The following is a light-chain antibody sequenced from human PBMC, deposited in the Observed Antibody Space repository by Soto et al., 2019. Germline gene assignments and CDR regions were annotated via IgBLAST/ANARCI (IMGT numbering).Light chain of an antibody. Sequence: QSVLTPPPSASGNPGQRLTISCSGSTSNILRNYVYWYRQLPGTAPRLLISMNDQRPSGVPDRFSGSKSGTSASLAISGLRSEDEADYYCASWDDSLSGYVFGTGTKLTVL. CDR1: TSNILRNY. CDR2: MND. CDR3: ASWDDSLSGYV. J-gene: IGLJ1*01. V-gene: IGLV1-47*01.